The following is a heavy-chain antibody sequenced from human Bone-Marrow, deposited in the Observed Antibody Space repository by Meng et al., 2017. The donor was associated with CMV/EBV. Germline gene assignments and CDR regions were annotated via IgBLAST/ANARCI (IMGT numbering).Heavy chain of an antibody. CDR2: IYYSGST. Sequence: SETLSLTCSVSGGSISSYYWSWIRQSPGKGLEWIGYIYYSGSTNYNPSLKDRVTISVDTSKNQFSLKLSSVTAADTAVYYCARVPGSGSYPRRYYYYYGMDVWGQGTTVTVSS. CDR1: GGSISSYY. V-gene: IGHV4-59*01. J-gene: IGHJ6*02. D-gene: IGHD3-10*01. CDR3: ARVPGSGSYPRRYYYYYGMDV.